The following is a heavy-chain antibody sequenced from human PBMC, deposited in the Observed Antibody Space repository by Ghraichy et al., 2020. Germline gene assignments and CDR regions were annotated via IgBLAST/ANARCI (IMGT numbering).Heavy chain of an antibody. D-gene: IGHD6-6*01. J-gene: IGHJ4*02. CDR2: SYPGDSDT. Sequence: GESLNISCKASGYGFTSYWIGWARQMPGKGLEWVGSSYPGDSDTRYSPSFQGQVTISVDKSTNSAYLQWNSLGPSDTAKYYCVRHKRSSSSLLYFADWGQGTLVTVSS. CDR1: GYGFTSYW. V-gene: IGHV5-51*01. CDR3: VRHKRSSSSLLYFAD.